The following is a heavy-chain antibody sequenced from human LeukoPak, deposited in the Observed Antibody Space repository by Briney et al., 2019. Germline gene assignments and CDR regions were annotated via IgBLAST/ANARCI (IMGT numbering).Heavy chain of an antibody. V-gene: IGHV1-69*04. J-gene: IGHJ6*02. CDR2: IIPILGIA. CDR1: GGTFSSYA. CDR3: ARGTTVTTVLGLGMDV. Sequence: SVKVSCKASGGTFSSYAISWVRQAPGQGLEWMGRIIPILGIANYAQKFQGRVTITADKSTSTAYMELSSLRSEDTAVYYCARGTTVTTVLGLGMDVWGQGTTVTVS. D-gene: IGHD4-17*01.